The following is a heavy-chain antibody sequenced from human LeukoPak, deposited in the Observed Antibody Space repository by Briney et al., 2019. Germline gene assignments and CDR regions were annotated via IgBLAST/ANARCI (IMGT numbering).Heavy chain of an antibody. D-gene: IGHD1-26*01. V-gene: IGHV5-51*01. Sequence: GESLKISCKGSGYIFSSSWIGWVRQMPGKGLEWMGIIYPGDSDTRYSPSFQGQVTISTDKSISTAYLRWSSLKASDTATYYCARLRGSHSSEFDYWGQGTLVTVSS. CDR2: IYPGDSDT. J-gene: IGHJ4*02. CDR3: ARLRGSHSSEFDY. CDR1: GYIFSSSW.